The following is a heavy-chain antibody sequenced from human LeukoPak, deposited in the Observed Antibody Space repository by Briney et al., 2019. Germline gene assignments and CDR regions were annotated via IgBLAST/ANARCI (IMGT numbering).Heavy chain of an antibody. CDR2: INTDGSST. CDR1: GFTFGSYW. D-gene: IGHD3-22*01. V-gene: IGHV3-74*01. CDR3: ARAGDSSGYYDY. J-gene: IGHJ4*02. Sequence: GGSLRLSCAASGFTFGSYWMHWVRQAPGKGLVWVSRINTDGSSTNYADSVKGRSTISRDNAKNTLYLQMNSLRAEDTAVYYCARAGDSSGYYDYWGQGTLVTVSS.